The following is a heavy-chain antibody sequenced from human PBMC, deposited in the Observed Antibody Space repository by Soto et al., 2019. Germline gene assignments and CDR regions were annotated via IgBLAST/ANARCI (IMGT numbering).Heavy chain of an antibody. V-gene: IGHV3-30*18. CDR3: AKTNYDFWSGYAFDI. J-gene: IGHJ3*02. D-gene: IGHD3-3*01. Sequence: QVQLVESGGGVVQPGRSLRLSCAASGFTFSSYGMHWVRQAPGKGLEWVAVISYDGSNKYYADSVKGRFTISRDNSKNTLYLQMNSLRAEDMAVYYCAKTNYDFWSGYAFDIWGQGTMVTVSS. CDR2: ISYDGSNK. CDR1: GFTFSSYG.